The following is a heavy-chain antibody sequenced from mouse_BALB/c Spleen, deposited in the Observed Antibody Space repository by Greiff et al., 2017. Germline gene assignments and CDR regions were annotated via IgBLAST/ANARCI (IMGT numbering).Heavy chain of an antibody. Sequence: EVHLVESGGGLVKPGGSLKLSCAASGFTFSDYYMYWVRQTPEKRLEWVATISDGGSYTYYPDSVKGRFTISRDNAKNNLYLQMSSLKSEDTAMYYCARDYYRYESWFAYWGQGTLVTVSA. CDR1: GFTFSDYY. V-gene: IGHV5-4*02. CDR2: ISDGGSYT. CDR3: ARDYYRYESWFAY. J-gene: IGHJ3*01. D-gene: IGHD2-14*01.